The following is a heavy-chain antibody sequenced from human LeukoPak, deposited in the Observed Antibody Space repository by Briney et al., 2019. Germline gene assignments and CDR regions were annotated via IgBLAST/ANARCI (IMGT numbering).Heavy chain of an antibody. CDR3: ASSTTVVTPLDY. Sequence: GGSLRLSCAAYGFTFSSYAMHWVRQAPGKGLEGVAVISYDGSNKYYADSVKGRFTISRDNSKNTLYLQMNSLRAEDTAVYYCASSTTVVTPLDYWGQGTLVTVSS. CDR2: ISYDGSNK. J-gene: IGHJ4*02. D-gene: IGHD4-17*01. V-gene: IGHV3-30-3*01. CDR1: GFTFSSYA.